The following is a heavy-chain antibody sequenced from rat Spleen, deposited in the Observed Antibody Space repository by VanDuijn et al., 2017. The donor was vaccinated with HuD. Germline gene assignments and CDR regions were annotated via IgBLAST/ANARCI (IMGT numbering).Heavy chain of an antibody. Sequence: EVQLVESGGGLVQPGRSLKLSCAASGFIFSDYGMAWVRQTPTKGLEWVASISFDGGRNFYRDSVKGRFTISRDNAKSTLYLQMDSLRSEDTATYYCARRHYGYTDYFDYWGQGVMVTVSS. CDR2: ISFDGGRN. D-gene: IGHD1-9*01. CDR1: GFIFSDYG. CDR3: ARRHYGYTDYFDY. J-gene: IGHJ2*01. V-gene: IGHV5-29*01.